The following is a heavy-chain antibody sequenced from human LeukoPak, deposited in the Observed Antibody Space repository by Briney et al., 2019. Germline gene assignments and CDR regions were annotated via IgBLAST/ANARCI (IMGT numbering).Heavy chain of an antibody. D-gene: IGHD2-2*03. J-gene: IGHJ4*02. Sequence: SETLSLTCTVSGYSISSGHYWGWIRQPPGKGLEWIGSIYHSGSTYYNPSLKSRVTISVDTSKNQFSLKLSSVTAADTAVYYCARAGGYCSSTSCFYFDYWGQGTLVTVSS. CDR2: IYHSGST. CDR3: ARAGGYCSSTSCFYFDY. V-gene: IGHV4-38-2*02. CDR1: GYSISSGHY.